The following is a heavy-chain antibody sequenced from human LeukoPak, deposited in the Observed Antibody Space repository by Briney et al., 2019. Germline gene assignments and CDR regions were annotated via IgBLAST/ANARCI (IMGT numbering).Heavy chain of an antibody. V-gene: IGHV4-39*07. J-gene: IGHJ4*02. Sequence: PSETLSLTCTVSGGSISSSSYYWGWIRQPPGKGLEWIGSIYYSGSTYYNPSLKSRVTISVDTSKNQFSLKLSSVTAADTAVYYCARDEGKVLLWFGELIFDYWGQGTLVTVSS. CDR1: GGSISSSSYY. CDR3: ARDEGKVLLWFGELIFDY. D-gene: IGHD3-10*01. CDR2: IYYSGST.